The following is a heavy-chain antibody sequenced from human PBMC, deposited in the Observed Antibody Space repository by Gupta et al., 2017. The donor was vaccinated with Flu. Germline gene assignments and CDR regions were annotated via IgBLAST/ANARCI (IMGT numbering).Heavy chain of an antibody. D-gene: IGHD2-21*02. V-gene: IGHV4-31*03. CDR2: IYYSGST. Sequence: QVQLQESGPGLVKPSQTLSLTCTVSGGSISSHSYYWTWLRQHPVKGLEWIGYIYYSGSTFYNPSLKSRFIISLDTSKNQFFLRLSSVTAADAAVYYCARGSRGIGDLFLWGQGALVSVSS. CDR3: ARGSRGIGDLFL. CDR1: GGSISSHSYY. J-gene: IGHJ4*02.